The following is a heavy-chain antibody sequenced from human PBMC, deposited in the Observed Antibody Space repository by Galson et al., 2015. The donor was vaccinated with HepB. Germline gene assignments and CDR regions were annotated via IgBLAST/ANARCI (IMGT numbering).Heavy chain of an antibody. J-gene: IGHJ6*02. CDR1: GFTFSTYG. CDR2: ISGNGGRT. V-gene: IGHV3-23*01. Sequence: SLRLSCAASGFTFSTYGMNWVRQAPGKGLEWVASISGNGGRTDFAASVKGRFTISRDSSKDTLSLQMSTLRAEDTAVYYCAKPLKERITMVRGVIIPDGMDVWGQGTTVTVSS. D-gene: IGHD3-10*01. CDR3: AKPLKERITMVRGVIIPDGMDV.